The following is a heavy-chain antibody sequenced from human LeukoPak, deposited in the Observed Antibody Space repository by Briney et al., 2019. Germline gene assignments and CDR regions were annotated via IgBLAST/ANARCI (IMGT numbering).Heavy chain of an antibody. J-gene: IGHJ4*02. D-gene: IGHD5-18*01. Sequence: GGSLRLSCAGSGFTFGTNSMSWVRQAPGKGLEWISYISSGGSTIYYADSVKGRFTIPRDNAKNSLYLQMNSLRAEDTAVYYCARDGGGYSYGVAYWGQGTLVTVSS. CDR1: GFTFGTNS. CDR2: ISSGGSTI. CDR3: ARDGGGYSYGVAY. V-gene: IGHV3-48*01.